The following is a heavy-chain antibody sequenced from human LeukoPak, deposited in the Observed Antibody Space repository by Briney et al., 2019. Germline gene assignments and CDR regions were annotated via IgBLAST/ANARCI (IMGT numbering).Heavy chain of an antibody. Sequence: PSETLSLTCTVSGGSISSSSYYWGWIRQPPGKGLEWIGSIYYSGSTYYNPSLKSRVTISVDASKNQFSLKLSSVTAADTAVYHCARPCMTTVTHCFDYWGQGTLVTVSS. D-gene: IGHD4-17*01. CDR3: ARPCMTTVTHCFDY. CDR2: IYYSGST. J-gene: IGHJ4*02. V-gene: IGHV4-39*01. CDR1: GGSISSSSYY.